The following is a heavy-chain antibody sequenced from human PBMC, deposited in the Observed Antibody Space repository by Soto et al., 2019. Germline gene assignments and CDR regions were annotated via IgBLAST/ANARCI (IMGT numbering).Heavy chain of an antibody. CDR1: GDTLTSYC. CDR2: INPSGGST. CDR3: ARDYYDSSGLGYYYYGMDV. J-gene: IGHJ6*02. Sequence: ASVKLCCKASGDTLTSYCRHWVRQATEQGLEWMGIINPSGGSTSYAQKFQGRVTMTRDTSTSTVYMELSSLRSEDTAVYYCARDYYDSSGLGYYYYGMDVWGQGTTVTVSS. D-gene: IGHD3-22*01. V-gene: IGHV1-46*01.